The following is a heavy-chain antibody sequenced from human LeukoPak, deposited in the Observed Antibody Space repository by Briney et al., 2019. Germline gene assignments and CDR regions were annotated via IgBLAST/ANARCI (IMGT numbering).Heavy chain of an antibody. CDR1: GVSISSSDYY. CDR2: VYYSGST. J-gene: IGHJ4*02. D-gene: IGHD6-13*01. V-gene: IGHV4-39*07. Sequence: SETLSLTCTVSGVSISSSDYYWGWIRQPPGKGLEWIGSVYYSGSTYYNPSLKSRLTISLDTSKNQFSLKLSSVTAADTAVYYCARGGQELASFDYWGQGTLVTVSS. CDR3: ARGGQELASFDY.